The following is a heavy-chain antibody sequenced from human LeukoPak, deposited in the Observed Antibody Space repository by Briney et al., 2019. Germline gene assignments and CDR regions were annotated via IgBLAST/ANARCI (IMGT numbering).Heavy chain of an antibody. CDR2: IYPGDSDT. D-gene: IGHD6-19*01. J-gene: IGHJ5*01. CDR1: GYTFTAYW. V-gene: IGHV5-51*01. Sequence: GESLKISCQGSGYTFTAYWIAWVRQMPGKGLEWMGIIYPGDSDTTYSPSFQGQVTISADKSITTAYLQWSSLKASDTAIYYCARRIAMAGTRYNWFDSWGQGTLVTVSS. CDR3: ARRIAMAGTRYNWFDS.